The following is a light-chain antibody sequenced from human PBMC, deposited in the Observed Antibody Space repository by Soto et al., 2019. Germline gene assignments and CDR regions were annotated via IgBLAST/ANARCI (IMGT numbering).Light chain of an antibody. CDR3: QQYFTSPIT. Sequence: ENVITQSPFTLSVYPGGRATLSCRASQSISDTLAWYQQKPGQAPRLLIHGASTRAPGFPARFSGSGSGTDFTLTISRVDPADFAFYYCQQYFTSPITFGQGARLEIK. V-gene: IGKV3-15*01. J-gene: IGKJ5*01. CDR1: QSISDT. CDR2: GAS.